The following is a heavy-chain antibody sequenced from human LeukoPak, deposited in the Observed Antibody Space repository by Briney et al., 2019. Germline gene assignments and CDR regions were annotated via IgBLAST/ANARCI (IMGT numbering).Heavy chain of an antibody. Sequence: PGGSLRLSCAGTGLFFSDVWMNWFRQAPGKGLEWVANIEKDGSENNYVDSVKGRFTISRDNAKNSLHLEMNSLRGEDTAVYYCAAGYGWLTDFWGQGTLVTVSS. J-gene: IGHJ4*02. V-gene: IGHV3-7*01. D-gene: IGHD2-8*02. CDR2: IEKDGSEN. CDR1: GLFFSDVW. CDR3: AAGYGWLTDF.